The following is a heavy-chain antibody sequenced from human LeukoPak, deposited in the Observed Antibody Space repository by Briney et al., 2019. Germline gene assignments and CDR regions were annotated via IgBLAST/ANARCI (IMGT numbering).Heavy chain of an antibody. V-gene: IGHV1-46*01. J-gene: IGHJ4*02. Sequence: ASVKVSCKASRGTFSSHAISWVRQAPGQGLEWMGIINPSGGSTSYAQKFQGRVTMTRDMSTSTVYMELSSLRSEDTAVYYCARDSSSPDWGQGTLVTVSS. CDR1: RGTFSSHA. CDR3: ARDSSSPD. D-gene: IGHD6-6*01. CDR2: INPSGGST.